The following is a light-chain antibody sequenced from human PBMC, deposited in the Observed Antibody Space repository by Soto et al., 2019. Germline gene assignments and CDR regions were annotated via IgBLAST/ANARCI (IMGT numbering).Light chain of an antibody. CDR3: QSYDSDVVI. Sequence: SYVLTQPPSVSVAPGQTTKITCGEDNIGSKSVHWYQQMPGQAPVLVVYDDSDRPSGIPERFSGSNSGNTATLTISRVEAGDEADYYCQSYDSDVVIFGGGTKLTVL. CDR1: NIGSKS. V-gene: IGLV3-21*02. J-gene: IGLJ2*01. CDR2: DDS.